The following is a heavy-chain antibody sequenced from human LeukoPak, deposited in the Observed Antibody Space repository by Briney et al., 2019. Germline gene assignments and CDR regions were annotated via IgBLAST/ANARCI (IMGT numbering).Heavy chain of an antibody. Sequence: PSETLSLTCTVSGGSISSYYWSWIRQSPGKGLEWIGSFHHGGTTYYNPSLKSRVTMSINTSKNQFSLNLSSVTAADTAVYYCASNYNWNRWNFDYWGQGTPVTVSS. CDR1: GGSISSYY. J-gene: IGHJ4*02. CDR3: ASNYNWNRWNFDY. D-gene: IGHD1-20*01. CDR2: FHHGGTT. V-gene: IGHV4-59*04.